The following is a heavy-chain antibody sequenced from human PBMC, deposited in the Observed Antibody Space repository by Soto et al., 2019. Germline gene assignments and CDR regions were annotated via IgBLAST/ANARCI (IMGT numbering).Heavy chain of an antibody. Sequence: SETLSLTCTVSGGSISSGGYYWSWIRQHPGKGLEWIGYIYYSGSTYYNPSLKSRVTISVDTSKNQFSLKLSSVTAADTAVYYCARGLGRDQPPDYYYYGMDVWGQGTTVTVSS. J-gene: IGHJ6*02. CDR1: GGSISSGGYY. CDR3: ARGLGRDQPPDYYYYGMDV. CDR2: IYYSGST. D-gene: IGHD3-16*01. V-gene: IGHV4-31*03.